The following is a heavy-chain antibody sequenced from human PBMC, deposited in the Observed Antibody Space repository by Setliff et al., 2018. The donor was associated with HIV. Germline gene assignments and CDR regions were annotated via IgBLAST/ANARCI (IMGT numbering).Heavy chain of an antibody. D-gene: IGHD6-19*01. CDR1: GYTFTSYA. CDR3: AREGQWLA. J-gene: IGHJ5*02. V-gene: IGHV1-3*01. CDR2: VNAGSGNT. Sequence: ASVKVSCKASGYTFTSYALHWVRQAPGQRLEWMGWVNAGSGNTKYSEKFQGRVTITRDTAASTVYMELSSLKSEDTAVYYCAREGQWLAWGQGTLVTVSS.